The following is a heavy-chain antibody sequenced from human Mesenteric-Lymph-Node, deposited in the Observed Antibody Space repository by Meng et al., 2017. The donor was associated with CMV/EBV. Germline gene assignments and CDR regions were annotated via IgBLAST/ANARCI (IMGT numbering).Heavy chain of an antibody. CDR3: AHSLPQVTVAGEFDY. J-gene: IGHJ4*02. V-gene: IGHV2-5*01. CDR1: GFSLSTFGVA. CDR2: IYGNDDK. D-gene: IGHD6-13*01. Sequence: SGPTLVKPTQTLTLTCTFSGFSLSTFGVAVGWIRQPPGKALEWLALIYGNDDKRYSPSLKSRLTITKDTSKNQVILTMTNMDPVDTATYYCAHSLPQVTVAGEFDYWGQGTLVTVSS.